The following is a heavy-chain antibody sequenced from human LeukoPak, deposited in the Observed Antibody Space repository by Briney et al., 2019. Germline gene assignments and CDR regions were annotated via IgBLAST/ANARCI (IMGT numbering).Heavy chain of an antibody. CDR2: IYPGDSDT. J-gene: IGHJ5*02. V-gene: IGHV5-51*01. D-gene: IGHD2-15*01. CDR1: GYSYTSSW. Sequence: GESLKISCKGSGYSYTSSWIGWVRQMPGKGLEWMGIIYPGDSDTRYSPSLQGQVTISADKSIITAYLQWSSLKASDTAMYYCARGNQPRPKYCSGGSCYSLSNWFDPWGQGTLVTVSS. CDR3: ARGNQPRPKYCSGGSCYSLSNWFDP.